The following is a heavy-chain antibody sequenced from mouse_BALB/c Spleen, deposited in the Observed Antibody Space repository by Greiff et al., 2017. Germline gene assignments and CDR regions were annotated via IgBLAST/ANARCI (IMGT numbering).Heavy chain of an antibody. J-gene: IGHJ1*01. CDR1: GYTFTSYT. CDR3: ARYEYDGWYFDV. V-gene: IGHV1-4*01. D-gene: IGHD2-4*01. CDR2: INPSSGYT. Sequence: QVQLQQSGAELARPGASVKMSCKASGYTFTSYTMHWVKQRPGQGLEWIGYINPSSGYTNYNQKFKDKATLTADKSSSTAYMQLSSLTSEDSAVYYCARYEYDGWYFDVWGAGTTVTVSS.